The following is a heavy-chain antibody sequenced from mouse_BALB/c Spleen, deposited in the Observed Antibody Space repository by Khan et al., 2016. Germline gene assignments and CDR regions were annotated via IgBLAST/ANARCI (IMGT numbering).Heavy chain of an antibody. CDR2: INTNTGEP. Sequence: QIQLVQSGPELKKPGETVKISCKASGYTFTNYGMNWVKQAPGKGLKWMGWINTNTGEPTYAEEFKGRFAFSLETSASTAYLQINNLKNEDTATYFCARFTTVVAHLDYWGQGTTLTVSS. D-gene: IGHD1-1*01. J-gene: IGHJ2*01. V-gene: IGHV9-3*02. CDR1: GYTFTNYG. CDR3: ARFTTVVAHLDY.